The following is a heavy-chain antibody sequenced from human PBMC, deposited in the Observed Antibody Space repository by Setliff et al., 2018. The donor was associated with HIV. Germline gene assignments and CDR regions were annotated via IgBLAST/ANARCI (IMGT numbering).Heavy chain of an antibody. D-gene: IGHD3-22*01. V-gene: IGHV1-8*03. J-gene: IGHJ4*02. CDR1: GYTFTSYD. CDR2: MNPNSGNT. CDR3: ARFPNPSQIVVIMPPDY. Sequence: ASVKVSCKASGYTFTSYDINWVRQATGQGLEWMGWMNPNSGNTGYAQKFQGRVTITTDTSTSTAYMELRSLRSDDTAVYYCARFPNPSQIVVIMPPDYWGQGTLVTVPQ.